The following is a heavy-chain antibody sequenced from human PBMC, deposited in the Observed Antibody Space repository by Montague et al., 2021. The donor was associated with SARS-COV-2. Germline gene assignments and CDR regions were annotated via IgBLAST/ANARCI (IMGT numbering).Heavy chain of an antibody. CDR1: GGSISSSNW. D-gene: IGHD3-10*01. J-gene: IGHJ4*02. CDR3: ARGVRGDVMGNIFDQ. CDR2: IYHSGPT. Sequence: SETLSLSCDVSGGSISSSNWWSWVRQPPGKGLEWIGEIYHSGPTKYNPSLKSRVTISVDKPKNEFSLRLTSVTAADTAVYYCARGVRGDVMGNIFDQWGQGTLVTVSS. V-gene: IGHV4-4*02.